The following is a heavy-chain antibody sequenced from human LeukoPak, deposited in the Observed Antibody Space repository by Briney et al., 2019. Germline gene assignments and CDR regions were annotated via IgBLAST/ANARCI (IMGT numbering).Heavy chain of an antibody. CDR1: GYTFTSYD. J-gene: IGHJ6*03. Sequence: GASVKVSCKASGYTFTSYDINWVRQATGQGLEWMGWMNPNSGNTGYAQKFQGRVTITRNTSISTAYMGLSSLRSEDTAVYYCARVRVYAATYYYYYYYMDVWGKGTTVTVSS. V-gene: IGHV1-8*03. D-gene: IGHD2/OR15-2a*01. CDR2: MNPNSGNT. CDR3: ARVRVYAATYYYYYYYMDV.